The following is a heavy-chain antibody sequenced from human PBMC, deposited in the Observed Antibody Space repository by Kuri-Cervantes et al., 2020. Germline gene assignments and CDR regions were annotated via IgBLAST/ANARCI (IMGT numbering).Heavy chain of an antibody. CDR2: IKQDGSEK. J-gene: IGHJ3*02. D-gene: IGHD4-17*01. Sequence: GESLKTSCAASGFTFSSYWMSWVRQAPGKGLEWVANIKQDGSEKYHVDSVKGRFTISRDNAKNSLYLQMNSLRAEDTVVYYCARDSTPFTVTTDAFDIWGQGTMVTVSS. CDR3: ARDSTPFTVTTDAFDI. V-gene: IGHV3-7*01. CDR1: GFTFSSYW.